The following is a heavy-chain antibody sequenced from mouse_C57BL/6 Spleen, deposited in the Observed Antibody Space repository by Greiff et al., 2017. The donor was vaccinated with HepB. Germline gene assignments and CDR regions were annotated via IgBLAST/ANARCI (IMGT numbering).Heavy chain of an antibody. Sequence: VQLKQSGAELVRPGASVKLSCTASGFNIKDYYMHWVKQRPEQGLEWIGRIDPEDGDTEYAPKFQGKATMTADTSSNTAYLQLSSLTSEDPSVYYCTTPYDGYNYFDYWGQGTTLTVSS. CDR3: TTPYDGYNYFDY. J-gene: IGHJ2*01. V-gene: IGHV14-1*01. D-gene: IGHD2-3*01. CDR1: GFNIKDYY. CDR2: IDPEDGDT.